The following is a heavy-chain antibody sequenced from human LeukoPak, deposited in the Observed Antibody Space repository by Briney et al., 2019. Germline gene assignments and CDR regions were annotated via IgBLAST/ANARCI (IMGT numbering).Heavy chain of an antibody. CDR3: ARVREWELRYDVFDI. CDR2: ISSSSSYI. J-gene: IGHJ3*02. CDR1: GFTFSSYS. D-gene: IGHD1-26*01. Sequence: GGSLRLSCAASGFTFSSYSMNWVRQAPGKGLEWVSSISSSSSYIYYADSVKGRFTISGDNAKNSLYLQMNSLRAEDTAVYYCARVREWELRYDVFDIWGQGTMVTVSS. V-gene: IGHV3-21*01.